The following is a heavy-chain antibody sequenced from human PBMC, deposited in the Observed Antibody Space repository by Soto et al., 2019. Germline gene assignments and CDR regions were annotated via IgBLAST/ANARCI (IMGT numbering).Heavy chain of an antibody. V-gene: IGHV5-51*01. J-gene: IGHJ6*02. CDR1: GETFSSFW. CDR3: AKSDYFHPSGSLYGLDV. D-gene: IGHD3-22*01. CDR2: INLDDSDT. Sequence: GESLKISCKASGETFSSFWIAWVRQVPEKGLEWMGAINLDDSDTTYSPSFQGQVTISADKSLNTAYLHWNSLKASDTAIFFCAKSDYFHPSGSLYGLDVWGQGTTVTVSS.